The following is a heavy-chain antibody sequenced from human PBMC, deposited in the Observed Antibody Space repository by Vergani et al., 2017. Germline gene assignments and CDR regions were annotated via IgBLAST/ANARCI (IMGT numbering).Heavy chain of an antibody. V-gene: IGHV3-30*04. CDR1: GFTFSSYA. D-gene: IGHD6-13*01. CDR3: ARDGIAAAGTNFDY. CDR2: ISYDGSNK. J-gene: IGHJ4*02. Sequence: QVQLVESGGGVVQPGRSLRLSCAASGFTFSSYAMHWVRQAPGKGLEWVAVISYDGSNKYYADSVKGRFTISRDNSKNTLYLQMNSLRAEDTAVYYCARDGIAAAGTNFDYWGRGTLVTVSS.